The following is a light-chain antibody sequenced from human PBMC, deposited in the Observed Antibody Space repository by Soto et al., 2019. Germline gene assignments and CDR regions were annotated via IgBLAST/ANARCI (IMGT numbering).Light chain of an antibody. J-gene: IGKJ5*01. Sequence: AIQVTQSPSSLSASVGDRGTLTSRASQDIRKDLGWYQQTPGKAPKLLIYTASSLQVGVPSRFSGSGSGTDFTLTINSLQPEDFATFYCQQSYNIPITFGQGTRLEIK. CDR1: QDIRKD. V-gene: IGKV1-6*01. CDR3: QQSYNIPIT. CDR2: TAS.